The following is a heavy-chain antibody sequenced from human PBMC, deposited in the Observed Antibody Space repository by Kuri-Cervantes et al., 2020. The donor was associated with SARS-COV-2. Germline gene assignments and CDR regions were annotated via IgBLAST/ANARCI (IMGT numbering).Heavy chain of an antibody. CDR1: GFTFSSYG. D-gene: IGHD5-24*01. Sequence: GESLKISCAASGFTFSSYGMHWVRQAPGKGLEWVAVISYDGSNKYYADSVKGRFTISRDNSKNTLYLQMNSLRAEDTAVYYCARGTGLQFLDYWGQGTLVTVSS. CDR2: ISYDGSNK. CDR3: ARGTGLQFLDY. V-gene: IGHV3-30*19. J-gene: IGHJ4*02.